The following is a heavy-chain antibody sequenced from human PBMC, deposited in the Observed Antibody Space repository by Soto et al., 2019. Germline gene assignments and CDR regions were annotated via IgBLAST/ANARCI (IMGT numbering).Heavy chain of an antibody. Sequence: EVQLVESGGGLVKPGGSLRLSCAASGFTFSSYSMNWVRQAPGKGLEWVSSISSSSSYIYYADSVKGRFTISRDNAKNSLYLQMNSLRAEDTAVYYCAGTNHYYGSNTFDYWGQGTLVTVSS. CDR2: ISSSSSYI. CDR1: GFTFSSYS. CDR3: AGTNHYYGSNTFDY. D-gene: IGHD3-10*01. V-gene: IGHV3-21*01. J-gene: IGHJ4*02.